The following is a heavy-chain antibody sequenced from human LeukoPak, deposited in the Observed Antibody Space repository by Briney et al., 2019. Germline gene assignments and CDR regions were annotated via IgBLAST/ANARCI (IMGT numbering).Heavy chain of an antibody. V-gene: IGHV3-30-3*01. CDR2: ISYDGSNK. D-gene: IGHD5/OR15-5a*01. Sequence: GGSLRLSCAASGFTFSSYAMHWVRQAPGKGLEWVAVISYDGSNKYYADSVKGRFTISRDNSKNTLYLQMNSLRAEDTAVYYCASGRGYSVPGLDPWGQGTLVTVSS. CDR1: GFTFSSYA. CDR3: ASGRGYSVPGLDP. J-gene: IGHJ5*02.